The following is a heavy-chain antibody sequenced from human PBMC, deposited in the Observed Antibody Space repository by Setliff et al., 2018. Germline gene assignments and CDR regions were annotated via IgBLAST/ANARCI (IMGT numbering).Heavy chain of an antibody. J-gene: IGHJ5*02. CDR3: ERETSYSSAWYALGWFDP. Sequence: GSGPTLVNPTQTLTLTCTFSGFSLSSTGVGVGWIRQPPGKALEWLALVYWDDDKRYSPSLKSRLTITKDTSKNQVVLTMTDMDPVDTATYYCERETSYSSAWYALGWFDPWGQGTQVTVSS. CDR1: GFSLSSTGVG. CDR2: VYWDDDK. V-gene: IGHV2-5*02. D-gene: IGHD6-19*01.